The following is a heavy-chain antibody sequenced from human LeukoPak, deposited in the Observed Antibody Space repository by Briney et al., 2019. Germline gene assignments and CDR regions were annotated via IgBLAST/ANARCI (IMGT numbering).Heavy chain of an antibody. V-gene: IGHV5-51*01. CDR3: ARKGYCSSTRCYYGMDV. CDR2: IYPGDSDT. Sequence: GESLKISCKGSGYSFTSYWIAWVRQMPGKGLEWMGIIYPGDSDTRYSPSFQGQVTISADKSISTAYLQWSSLKASDTAMYYCARKGYCSSTRCYYGMDVWGKGTTVTVSS. CDR1: GYSFTSYW. J-gene: IGHJ6*04. D-gene: IGHD2-2*01.